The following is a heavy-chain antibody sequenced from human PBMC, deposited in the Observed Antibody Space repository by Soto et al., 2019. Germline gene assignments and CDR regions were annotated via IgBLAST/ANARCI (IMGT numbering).Heavy chain of an antibody. D-gene: IGHD6-19*01. CDR3: ARTGNSDGYNGEY. J-gene: IGHJ4*02. CDR1: GGSIRSSSYY. CDR2: ICYSGST. V-gene: IGHV4-39*01. Sequence: PSETLSLTCTVSGGSIRSSSYYWGWIRQRPGKELEWIGSICYSGSTYYTPALKSRVHISVDTSKQQFSLKLSSVTAADTAVYYCARTGNSDGYNGEYWGEVDLVT.